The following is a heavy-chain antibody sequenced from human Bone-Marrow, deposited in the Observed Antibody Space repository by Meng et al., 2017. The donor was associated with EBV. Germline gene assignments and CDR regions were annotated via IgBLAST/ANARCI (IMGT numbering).Heavy chain of an antibody. Sequence: QVKLVESGGGVVQPGRSLTLSCAASGFTFSNCAPHWVRQAPGKGLQWVAVISYDGTNKHYADSVKDRFTISRDNSNNILYLQMNSLGLEDTAIYYCARGSGSVIRPLDYWGQGALVTVSS. D-gene: IGHD1-26*01. CDR3: ARGSGSVIRPLDY. J-gene: IGHJ4*02. CDR1: GFTFSNCA. V-gene: IGHV3-30*04. CDR2: ISYDGTNK.